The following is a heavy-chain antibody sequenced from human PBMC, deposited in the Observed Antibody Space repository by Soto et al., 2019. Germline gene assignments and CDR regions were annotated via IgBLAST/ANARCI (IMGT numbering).Heavy chain of an antibody. V-gene: IGHV4-31*03. CDR1: GGSISSGGYY. CDR3: ARDTSYYDSSDGGGPLDY. D-gene: IGHD3-22*01. CDR2: IYYSGST. J-gene: IGHJ4*02. Sequence: SETLSLTCTVSGGSISSGGYYWSWIRQHPGKGLEWIGYIYYSGSTYYNPSLKSRVTISVDTSKNQFSLKLSSVTAADTAVYYCARDTSYYDSSDGGGPLDYWGQGTLVTVSS.